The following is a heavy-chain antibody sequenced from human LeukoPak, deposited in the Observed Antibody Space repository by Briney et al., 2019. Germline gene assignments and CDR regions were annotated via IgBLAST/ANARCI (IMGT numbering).Heavy chain of an antibody. V-gene: IGHV3-20*04. Sequence: GGSLRLSCAASGFTFDDSAMSWVRQAPGKGLEWVSGINWNGGSTGYADSVKGRFTISRDNAKNSLYLQMNSLRAEDTAVYYCARDREYTDYLHNWFDPWGQGTLVTVSS. CDR3: ARDREYTDYLHNWFDP. J-gene: IGHJ5*02. CDR2: INWNGGST. CDR1: GFTFDDSA. D-gene: IGHD4-11*01.